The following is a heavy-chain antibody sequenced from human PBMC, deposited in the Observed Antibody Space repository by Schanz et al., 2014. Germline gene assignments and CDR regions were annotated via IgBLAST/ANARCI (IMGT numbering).Heavy chain of an antibody. V-gene: IGHV1-3*01. CDR3: ARGRHDYGDPQTFDY. CDR2: INAGTGNT. CDR1: GYSFINYG. J-gene: IGHJ4*02. D-gene: IGHD4-17*01. Sequence: QVQLVQSGDEVKKPGASVKLSCKASGYSFINYGISWVRQAPGQRLEWMGWINAGTGNTEYSQKFQGRVTITRDTLASTAYMEVSSLRSEDTAVYYCARGRHDYGDPQTFDYWGQGTLVTVSS.